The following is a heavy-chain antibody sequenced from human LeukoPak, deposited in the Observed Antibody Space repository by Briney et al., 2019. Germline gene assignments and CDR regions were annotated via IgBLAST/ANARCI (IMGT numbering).Heavy chain of an antibody. J-gene: IGHJ4*02. CDR2: ISGSSSYI. CDR3: ASSWGSSWYLDY. D-gene: IGHD6-13*01. CDR1: GFTFSSYS. Sequence: GGSLRLSCAASGFTFSSYSMNWVRQAPGKGLEWVSSISGSSSYIYYADSVKGRFTISRDNAKNSLYLQINSLRAEDTALYYCASSWGSSWYLDYWGQGTLVTVSS. V-gene: IGHV3-21*01.